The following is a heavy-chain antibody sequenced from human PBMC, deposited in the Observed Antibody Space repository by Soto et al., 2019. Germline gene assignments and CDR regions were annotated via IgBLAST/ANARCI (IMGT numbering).Heavy chain of an antibody. V-gene: IGHV1-69*01. Sequence: QVQLVQSGAEVKKPGSSVKVSCKASGGTFSSYAISWVRQAPGQGLEWMGGIIPIFGTANYAQKFQGRVTMTADESTSTAYMELSSLRSEDTAVYYCAREGDFRAVAGTRTLAYWGQGTLVTVSS. CDR2: IIPIFGTA. D-gene: IGHD6-19*01. J-gene: IGHJ4*02. CDR3: AREGDFRAVAGTRTLAY. CDR1: GGTFSSYA.